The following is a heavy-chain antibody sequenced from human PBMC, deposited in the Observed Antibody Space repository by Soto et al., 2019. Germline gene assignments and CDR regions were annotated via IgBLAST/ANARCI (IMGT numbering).Heavy chain of an antibody. Sequence: SETLSLTCTVAGGSISSYYCSWIRQPPGKGLEWIGYIYHSGSTNYNPSLKSRVTISVATSKNQFSLKLSSVPAADTAVYYCARAQQLAIHRPHYRMEVWGQGTPVTVSS. CDR2: IYHSGST. V-gene: IGHV4-59*01. CDR1: GGSISSYY. D-gene: IGHD6-13*01. CDR3: ARAQQLAIHRPHYRMEV. J-gene: IGHJ6*01.